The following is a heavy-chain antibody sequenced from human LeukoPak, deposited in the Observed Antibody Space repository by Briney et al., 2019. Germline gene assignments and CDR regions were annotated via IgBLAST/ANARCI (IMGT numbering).Heavy chain of an antibody. J-gene: IGHJ4*02. CDR3: VRQNYDILTGYYRLDY. V-gene: IGHV4-61*01. CDR2: IYYSGST. Sequence: PSQTLSLTCTVSGGSISSGSYYWSWIRQPPGKGLEWIGYIYYSGSTNYNPSLKSRVTISVDTSKNQFSLKLSSVTAADTAVYYCVRQNYDILTGYYRLDYWGQGTLVTVSS. D-gene: IGHD3-9*01. CDR1: GGSISSGSYY.